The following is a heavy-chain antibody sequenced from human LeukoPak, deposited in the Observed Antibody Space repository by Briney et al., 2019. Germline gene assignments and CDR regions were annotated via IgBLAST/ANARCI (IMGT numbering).Heavy chain of an antibody. J-gene: IGHJ4*02. Sequence: GESLKISCKGSGYNFNTYWVAWVRQLPGKGLEWMGIIRPMNSDVRYSPSFQGQVAISADRSIDTAYLQWSSLTASDTAMYYCASRPFETTVVPWDFYWGQGTQVTVSS. CDR1: GYNFNTYW. V-gene: IGHV5-51*01. CDR2: IRPMNSDV. D-gene: IGHD4-17*01. CDR3: ASRPFETTVVPWDFY.